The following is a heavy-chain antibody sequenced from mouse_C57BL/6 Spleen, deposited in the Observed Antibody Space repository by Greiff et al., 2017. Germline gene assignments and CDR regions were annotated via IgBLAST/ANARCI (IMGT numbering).Heavy chain of an antibody. CDR3: ARGGNMDY. D-gene: IGHD2-1*01. CDR2: IDPSDNYT. CDR1: GYTFTSYW. Sequence: VKLQQPGAELVMPGASVKLSCKASGYTFTSYWMHWVKQRPGQGLEWIGEIDPSDNYTNYNQKFKGKSTLTVDKSSSTAYMQLSSLTSEDSAVYYCARGGNMDYWGQGTSVTVSS. V-gene: IGHV1-69*01. J-gene: IGHJ4*01.